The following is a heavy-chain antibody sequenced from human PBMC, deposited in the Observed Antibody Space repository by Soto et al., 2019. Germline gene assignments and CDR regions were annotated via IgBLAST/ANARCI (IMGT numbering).Heavy chain of an antibody. V-gene: IGHV3-23*01. Sequence: VGSLRLSCAASGFTFSSYAMSWVRQAPGKGLEWVSAISGSGGSTYYADSVKGRFTISRDNSKNTLYLQMNSLRAEDTAVYYCAKWRGSGSYYYFDYWGQGTLVTVSS. CDR1: GFTFSSYA. J-gene: IGHJ4*02. CDR3: AKWRGSGSYYYFDY. CDR2: ISGSGGST. D-gene: IGHD3-10*01.